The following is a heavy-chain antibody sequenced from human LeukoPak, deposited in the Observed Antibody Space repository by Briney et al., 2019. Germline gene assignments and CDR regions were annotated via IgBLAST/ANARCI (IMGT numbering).Heavy chain of an antibody. Sequence: ASVKVSCKASGYTFTSYYMHWVRQAPGQGLEWMGIINPSGGSTSYAQKFQGRVTMTRDTSTSTVYMELSSLRSEDTAVYYCARDHYESSGYPPEPYDNWGQGTLVTVSS. D-gene: IGHD3-22*01. J-gene: IGHJ4*02. CDR1: GYTFTSYY. CDR3: ARDHYESSGYPPEPYDN. V-gene: IGHV1-46*01. CDR2: INPSGGST.